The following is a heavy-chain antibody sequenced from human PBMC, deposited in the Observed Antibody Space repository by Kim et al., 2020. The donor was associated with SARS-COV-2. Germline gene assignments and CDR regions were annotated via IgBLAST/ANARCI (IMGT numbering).Heavy chain of an antibody. J-gene: IGHJ4*02. D-gene: IGHD1-26*01. CDR1: GFTFGNYW. Sequence: GGSLRLSCVASGFTFGNYWMAWVRQAPGKGLEWLTNINQDGTTRNSADSVKGRFTISRDNAKNSVYLQLNSLRAEDAAMYYCARDVGTGRHDCWGQGTLV. CDR3: ARDVGTGRHDC. V-gene: IGHV3-7*01. CDR2: INQDGTTR.